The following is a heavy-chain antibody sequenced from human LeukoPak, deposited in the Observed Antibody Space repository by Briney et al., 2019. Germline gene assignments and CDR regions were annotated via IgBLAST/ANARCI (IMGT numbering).Heavy chain of an antibody. J-gene: IGHJ3*02. CDR3: ARDERGYSYGLDAFDI. V-gene: IGHV3-21*01. CDR2: ISSSSSYI. CDR1: GFTFSSYS. Sequence: GSLRLSCAASGFTFSSYSMNWVRQAPGKGLEWVSSISSSSSYIYYADSVKGRFTISRDNAKNSLYLQMNSLRAEDTAVYYCARDERGYSYGLDAFDIWGQGTMVTVSS. D-gene: IGHD5-18*01.